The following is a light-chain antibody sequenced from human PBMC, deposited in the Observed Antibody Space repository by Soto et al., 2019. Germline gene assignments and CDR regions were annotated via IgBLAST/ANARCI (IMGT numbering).Light chain of an antibody. CDR1: QNVARNY. J-gene: IGKJ1*01. CDR2: DVS. V-gene: IGKV3-20*01. Sequence: ENVLTQSPGTLSLSPGESATLSCRASQNVARNYLAWFQQRPGQAPRLLIHDVSSRATGIPDRFSGSGSGTDFTLTISRLEPEDFAVYYCKQYGSSPWTFGQGTKVDIK. CDR3: KQYGSSPWT.